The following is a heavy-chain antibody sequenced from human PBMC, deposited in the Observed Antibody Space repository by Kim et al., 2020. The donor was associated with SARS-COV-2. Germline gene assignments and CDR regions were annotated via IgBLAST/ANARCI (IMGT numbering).Heavy chain of an antibody. CDR1: GGSIIDYF. J-gene: IGHJ4*02. Sequence: SETLSLTCAVSGGSIIDYFWSWIRQPPGKGLEWIGYISHSGYTNYNPSLKSRVTISLDMSKSHFSLKLSSVAAADTAVYYCARGARTVDYWGQGTLVPVS. CDR2: ISHSGYT. CDR3: ARGARTVDY. V-gene: IGHV4-59*13.